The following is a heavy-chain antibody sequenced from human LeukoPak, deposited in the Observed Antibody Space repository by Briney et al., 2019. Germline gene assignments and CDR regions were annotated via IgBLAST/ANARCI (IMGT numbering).Heavy chain of an antibody. Sequence: PSETLSPTCAVYGGSFSGYYWSWIRQPPGKGLEWIGEINHSGSTNYNPSLKRRVTISVDTSKNQFSLKLSSVTAADTAVYYCARVKRIFGVVNYFDFWGQGTLVTVSS. J-gene: IGHJ4*02. V-gene: IGHV4-34*01. CDR1: GGSFSGYY. D-gene: IGHD3-3*01. CDR3: ARVKRIFGVVNYFDF. CDR2: INHSGST.